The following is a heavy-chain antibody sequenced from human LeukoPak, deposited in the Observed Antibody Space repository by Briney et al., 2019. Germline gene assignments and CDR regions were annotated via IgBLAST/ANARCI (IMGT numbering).Heavy chain of an antibody. CDR3: AKGGGYCSSTSCYAPDY. D-gene: IGHD2-2*01. CDR1: GFTFGSYA. Sequence: PGGSLRLSCAASGFTFGSYAMSWVRQAPGKGLEWVSAISGSGGSTYYADSVKGRFTISRDNSKNTLYLQMNSLRAEDTAVYYCAKGGGYCSSTSCYAPDYWGQGTLVTVSS. J-gene: IGHJ4*02. CDR2: ISGSGGST. V-gene: IGHV3-23*01.